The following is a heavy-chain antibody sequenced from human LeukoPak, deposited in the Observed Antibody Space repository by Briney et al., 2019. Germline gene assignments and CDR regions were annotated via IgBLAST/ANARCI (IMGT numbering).Heavy chain of an antibody. CDR2: IYYSGST. V-gene: IGHV4-39*01. CDR1: GGSISSSSYY. J-gene: IGHJ6*03. CDR3: ARLDYYYYYMDV. Sequence: SETLSLTCTVSGGSISSSSYYWGWIRQPPGKGLEWIGSIYYSGSTYYNPSLKSRVTISVDTSKNQFSLKLSSVTAADTAVYYCARLDYYYYYMDVWGKGTTVTISS.